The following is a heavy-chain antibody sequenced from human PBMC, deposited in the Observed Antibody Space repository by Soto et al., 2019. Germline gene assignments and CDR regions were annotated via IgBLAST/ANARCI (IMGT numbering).Heavy chain of an antibody. Sequence: PSETLSLTCTVCGGSISSYYWSWIRQPPGKGLEWIGYIYYSGSTNYNPSLKSRVTISVDTSKNQFSLKLSSVTAADTAVYYCARRLKDIVVVPAARHYYYYYMDVWGKGTTVTVSS. CDR2: IYYSGST. CDR1: GGSISSYY. D-gene: IGHD2-2*01. V-gene: IGHV4-59*01. J-gene: IGHJ6*03. CDR3: ARRLKDIVVVPAARHYYYYYMDV.